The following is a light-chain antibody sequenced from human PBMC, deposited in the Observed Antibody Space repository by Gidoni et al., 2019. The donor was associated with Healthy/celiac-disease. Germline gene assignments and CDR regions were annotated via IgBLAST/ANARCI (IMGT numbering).Light chain of an antibody. CDR2: GAF. J-gene: IGKJ4*01. Sequence: EIVMTQSPATLSLSPGERATLSCRASQSVGSNLAWSQQKPGQAPRLLIFGAFTRATGIPARFSGSGSGTEFTLTIRSLQSEDFAVYYCQQYNNWPLTFGGGTKVEMK. CDR3: QQYNNWPLT. V-gene: IGKV3-15*01. CDR1: QSVGSN.